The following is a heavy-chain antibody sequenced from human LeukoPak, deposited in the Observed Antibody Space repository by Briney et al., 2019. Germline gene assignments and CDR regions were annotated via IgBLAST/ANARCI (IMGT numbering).Heavy chain of an antibody. V-gene: IGHV3-30-3*01. CDR1: GFTFSSYA. D-gene: IGHD1-26*01. J-gene: IGHJ4*02. Sequence: PGRSLRLSCAASGFTFSSYAMHWVRQAPGKGLEWVAVISYDGSNKYYADSVKGRFTISRDNSKNTLYLQMNSLRAEDTAVYYCARGSIVGAIRRSGFDYWGQGTLVTVSS. CDR3: ARGSIVGAIRRSGFDY. CDR2: ISYDGSNK.